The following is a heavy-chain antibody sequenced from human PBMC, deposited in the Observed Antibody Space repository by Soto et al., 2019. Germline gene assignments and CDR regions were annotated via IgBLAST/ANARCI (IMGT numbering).Heavy chain of an antibody. V-gene: IGHV3-30*18. CDR3: AKGDYYDSSGYYYSRGFDY. CDR2: ISYDGSNK. D-gene: IGHD3-22*01. CDR1: GFTFISYG. J-gene: IGHJ4*02. Sequence: PGGSLRLSCAASGFTFISYGMHWVRQAPGKGLEWVAVISYDGSNKYYADSVKGRFTISRDNSKNTLYLQMNSLRAEDTAVYYCAKGDYYDSSGYYYSRGFDYWGQGT.